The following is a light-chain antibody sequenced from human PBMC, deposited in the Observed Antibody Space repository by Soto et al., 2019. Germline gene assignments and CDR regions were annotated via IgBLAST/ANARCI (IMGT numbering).Light chain of an antibody. CDR2: SNN. V-gene: IGLV1-44*01. CDR3: VLYMSSGIWV. J-gene: IGLJ3*02. CDR1: SSNIGSNT. Sequence: QSVLTQPPSASGTPGQRVTISCSGSSSNIGSNTVNWYQQLPGTAPKLLIYSNNQRPSGVPDRFSGSILGNKAALTITGAQADDECDYYCVLYMSSGIWVFGGGTKLTVL.